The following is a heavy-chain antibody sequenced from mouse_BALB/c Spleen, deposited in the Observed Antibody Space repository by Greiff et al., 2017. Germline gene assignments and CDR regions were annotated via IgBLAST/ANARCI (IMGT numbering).Heavy chain of an antibody. J-gene: IGHJ4*01. CDR2: INPSNGRT. Sequence: VQLQQSGAELVKPGASVKLSCKASGYTFTSYWMHWVKQRPGQGLEWIGEINPSNGRTNYNEKFKSKATLTVDKSSSTAYMQLSSLTSEDSAVYYCARSLSLDYWGQGTSVTVSS. V-gene: IGHV1S81*02. CDR3: ARSLSLDY. D-gene: IGHD6-1*01. CDR1: GYTFTSYW.